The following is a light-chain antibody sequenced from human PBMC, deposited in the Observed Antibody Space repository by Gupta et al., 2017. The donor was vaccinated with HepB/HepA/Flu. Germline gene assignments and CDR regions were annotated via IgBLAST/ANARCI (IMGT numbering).Light chain of an antibody. V-gene: IGKV4-1*01. CDR1: QSVFYNSNNKNN. CDR2: WAS. J-gene: IGKJ1*01. CDR3: QQYYSTPWT. Sequence: DIVMNQSPDSLAVSLGERDTINCKSSQSVFYNSNNKNNLAWYPQKAGQPPKLLIYWASTRESGVPDRFSGSGSGTDFTLTISSLQAEDLAVYYCQQYYSTPWTFGQGTKVEIK.